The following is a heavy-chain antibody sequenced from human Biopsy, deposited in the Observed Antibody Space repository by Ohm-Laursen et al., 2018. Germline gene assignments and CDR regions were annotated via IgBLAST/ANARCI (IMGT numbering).Heavy chain of an antibody. V-gene: IGHV1-69*06. CDR3: ATKLTGYFHH. J-gene: IGHJ1*01. CDR1: GYIFNNYD. Sequence: VKVSCKASGYIFNNYDINWVRQAPGQGLEWLGGNIPILGTGNYAQKFQDRVTVAADTSTSTATMELRSLRSDDTAVYYCATKLTGYFHHWGQGTLVIVSS. D-gene: IGHD3-9*01. CDR2: NIPILGTG.